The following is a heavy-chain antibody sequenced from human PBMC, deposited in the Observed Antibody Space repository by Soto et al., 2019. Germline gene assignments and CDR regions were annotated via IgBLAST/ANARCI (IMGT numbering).Heavy chain of an antibody. D-gene: IGHD1-26*01. J-gene: IGHJ6*02. V-gene: IGHV3-74*01. Sequence: GGSLRLSCAASGFTFSRYWMHWVRQAPGKGLVWVSRINSDGSSTSYADSVKGRFTISRDNAKNTLYLQMNSLRAEDTAVYYCARERWELLRYYSMDFWGQGTMVTVSS. CDR2: INSDGSST. CDR3: ARERWELLRYYSMDF. CDR1: GFTFSRYW.